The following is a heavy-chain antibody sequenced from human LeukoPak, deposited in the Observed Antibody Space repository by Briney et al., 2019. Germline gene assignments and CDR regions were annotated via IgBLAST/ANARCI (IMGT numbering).Heavy chain of an antibody. D-gene: IGHD3-22*01. J-gene: IGHJ5*02. V-gene: IGHV4-30-4*01. CDR2: MYYSGST. CDR1: GGSISSGDYY. CDR3: ARPYYFDSRIDP. Sequence: PSETLSLTCTVSGGSISSGDYYWSWIRQPPGKGLEWIAYMYYSGSTYYNPSLKSRVTMSADTSKNQLSLKLSSVTAADRAVYYCARPYYFDSRIDPGGQGILVTVSS.